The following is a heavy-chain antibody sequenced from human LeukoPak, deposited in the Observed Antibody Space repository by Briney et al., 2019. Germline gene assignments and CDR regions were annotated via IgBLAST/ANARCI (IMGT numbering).Heavy chain of an antibody. D-gene: IGHD3-22*01. V-gene: IGHV4-61*02. Sequence: PSETLSLTCTVSDGSIRSGASCWAWLRQPAGKGLEWIRRVYGSVNTNYNPSLKSRVTISIDASKNQFSLQLSSVTAADAAVYYCARGVHSYYYDSSCYVWGQGTQVTVSS. CDR3: ARGVHSYYYDSSCYV. CDR1: DGSIRSGASC. J-gene: IGHJ4*02. CDR2: VYGSVNT.